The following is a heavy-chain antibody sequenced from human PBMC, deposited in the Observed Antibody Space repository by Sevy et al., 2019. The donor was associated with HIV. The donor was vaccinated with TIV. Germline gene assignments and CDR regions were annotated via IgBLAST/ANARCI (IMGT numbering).Heavy chain of an antibody. D-gene: IGHD1-26*01. CDR2: ISYDGNYR. J-gene: IGHJ6*02. V-gene: IGHV3-30*18. CDR3: AKNRPPGGSYFSRHGMDV. Sequence: GESLKISCTASGFTFSTYDIHWVRQAPGKGLEWVAIISYDGNYRYYSDSVRGRFSMSSDNSNNTAYLQMSGLSVEDTAVYYCAKNRPPGGSYFSRHGMDVWGRGTTVTVSS. CDR1: GFTFSTYD.